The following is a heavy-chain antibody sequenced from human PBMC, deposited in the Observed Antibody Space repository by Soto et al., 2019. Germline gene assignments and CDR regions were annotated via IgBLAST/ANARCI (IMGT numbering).Heavy chain of an antibody. V-gene: IGHV4-34*01. Sequence: QVQLQQWGAGLLKPSETLSLTCAVYGGSFSGYYWSWIHQPPGKGLEWIGEINHSGSTNYNPALKSRVTLSVDTSKNQFSLKLSSVTAADTAVYYCARVEVVNWFDPWGQGTLVTVSS. CDR1: GGSFSGYY. CDR3: ARVEVVNWFDP. D-gene: IGHD1-1*01. CDR2: INHSGST. J-gene: IGHJ5*02.